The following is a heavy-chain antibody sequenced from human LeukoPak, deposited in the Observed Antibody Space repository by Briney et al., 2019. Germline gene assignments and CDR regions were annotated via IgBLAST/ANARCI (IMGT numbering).Heavy chain of an antibody. CDR3: AREERGRLGETEYYYGMDV. CDR2: IYHSGT. Sequence: SETLSLTCTVSGYSINSDYYWGWIRQPPGKGLEWIGSIYHSGTYYNPSLKSRVSISLDMSKDHFSLKLSSVTAADTAVYYCAREERGRLGETEYYYGMDVWGQGTTVTVSS. D-gene: IGHD3-16*01. CDR1: GYSINSDYY. J-gene: IGHJ6*02. V-gene: IGHV4-38-2*02.